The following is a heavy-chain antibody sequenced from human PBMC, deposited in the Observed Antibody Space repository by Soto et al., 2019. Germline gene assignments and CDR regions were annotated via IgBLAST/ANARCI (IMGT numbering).Heavy chain of an antibody. CDR3: ARRVNYYDSSGSSWFDH. V-gene: IGHV4-30-2*01. CDR1: GGSINSGGYS. CDR2: IYHTGTT. Sequence: PSETLSLTCTVSGGSINSGGYSWTWIRQPLGKGLEWIGFIYHTGTTYYNPSLKSRVTISVDRSKNQFSLKLNSVTAADTAVYYCARRVNYYDSSGSSWFDHWGQGTLVTVSS. J-gene: IGHJ5*02. D-gene: IGHD3-22*01.